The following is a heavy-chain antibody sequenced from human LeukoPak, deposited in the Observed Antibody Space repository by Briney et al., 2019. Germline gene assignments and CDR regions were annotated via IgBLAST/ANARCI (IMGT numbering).Heavy chain of an antibody. V-gene: IGHV3-53*01. CDR3: ARGGSYLSAFDI. Sequence: GGSLRLSCAASGFTASSNYMSWVRQAPGKGLERVSIIYSGGSTFYADSVKGRFTISRDNSKNTLYLQMNSLRAEDTAVYYCARGGSYLSAFDIWGQGTMVTVSS. J-gene: IGHJ3*02. CDR2: IYSGGST. D-gene: IGHD1-26*01. CDR1: GFTASSNY.